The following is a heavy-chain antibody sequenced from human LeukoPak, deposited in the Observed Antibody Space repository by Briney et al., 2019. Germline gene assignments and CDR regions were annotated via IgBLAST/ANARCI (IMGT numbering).Heavy chain of an antibody. CDR3: ARRFSIAARRGRGNYFDY. CDR1: GGSFSGYY. Sequence: PSETLSLTCAVYGGSFSGYYWSWIRQPPGKGLEWIGEINHSGSTNYNPSLKSRVTISVDTSKNQFSLKLSSVTAADTAVYYCARRFSIAARRGRGNYFDYWGQGTLVTVSS. CDR2: INHSGST. J-gene: IGHJ4*02. V-gene: IGHV4-34*01. D-gene: IGHD6-6*01.